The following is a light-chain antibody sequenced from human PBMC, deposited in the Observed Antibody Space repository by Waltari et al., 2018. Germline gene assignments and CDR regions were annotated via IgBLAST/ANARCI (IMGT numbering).Light chain of an antibody. J-gene: IGLJ3*02. Sequence: QLVLTQSPSASASLGASVKLTCTLSSGHSSYAIAWHQQQPEKGPRYLMKLNSDGSHSKGDGIPDRFSGPSSGAERYLTISSLQSEDEADYYCQTWGTGIWVFGGGTKLTVL. CDR3: QTWGTGIWV. CDR1: SGHSSYA. CDR2: LNSDGSH. V-gene: IGLV4-69*01.